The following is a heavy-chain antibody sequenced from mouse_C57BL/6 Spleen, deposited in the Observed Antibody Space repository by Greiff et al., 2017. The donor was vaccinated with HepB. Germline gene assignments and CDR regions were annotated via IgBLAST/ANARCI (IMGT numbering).Heavy chain of an antibody. CDR3: ARAYGSRAWFAY. CDR2: INPSNGGT. V-gene: IGHV1-53*01. Sequence: QVQLQQPGTELVKPGASVKLSCKASGYTFTSYWMHWVKQRPGQGLEWIGNINPSNGGTNYNEKFKSKATLTVDKSSSTAYMQLSSLTAEDSAVYYWARAYGSRAWFAYWGQGTLVTVSA. D-gene: IGHD1-1*01. J-gene: IGHJ3*01. CDR1: GYTFTSYW.